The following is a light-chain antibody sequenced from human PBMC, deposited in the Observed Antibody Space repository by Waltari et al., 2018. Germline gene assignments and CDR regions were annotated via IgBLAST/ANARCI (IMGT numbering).Light chain of an antibody. V-gene: IGLV3-25*03. CDR2: RNT. CDR3: QSADDSGNNVL. Sequence: SHGLTQPPSVSVSPGQTAMITCSGTELTDKYLYWFQQKSGQAPVVVIRRNTGRPSGIPERFSASDSGTTGTLVISGVEAEDEADYYCQSADDSGNNVLFGGGTKLTVL. CDR1: ELTDKY. J-gene: IGLJ2*01.